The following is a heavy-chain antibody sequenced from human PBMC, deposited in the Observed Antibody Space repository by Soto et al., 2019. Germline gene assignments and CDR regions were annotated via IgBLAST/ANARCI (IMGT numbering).Heavy chain of an antibody. Sequence: SETLSLTCTVSGGSISSGGYYWSWIRQHPGKGLEWIGYIYYSGSTYYNPSLKSRVTISVDTSKNQFSLKLSSVTAADTAVYYCARASGGSSGWYDDDSWFYYFDYWGQGTLVTVSS. V-gene: IGHV4-31*03. CDR3: ARASGGSSGWYDDDSWFYYFDY. D-gene: IGHD6-19*01. CDR2: IYYSGST. CDR1: GGSISSGGYY. J-gene: IGHJ4*02.